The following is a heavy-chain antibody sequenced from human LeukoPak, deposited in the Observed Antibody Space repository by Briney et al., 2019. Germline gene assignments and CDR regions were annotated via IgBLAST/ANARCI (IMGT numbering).Heavy chain of an antibody. D-gene: IGHD3-10*01. CDR3: AKVAKYYYGSETYYFFEH. CDR1: GFTFATYW. CDR2: INQDGTEK. V-gene: IGHV3-7*01. J-gene: IGHJ4*02. Sequence: GGSLRLSCAASGFTFATYWMSWVRQAPGKGLEWVANINQDGTEKFYVDSVKGRFTISRDNAKNSLYLQMNSLRVEDTAVYYCAKVAKYYYGSETYYFFEHWGQGTPVTASS.